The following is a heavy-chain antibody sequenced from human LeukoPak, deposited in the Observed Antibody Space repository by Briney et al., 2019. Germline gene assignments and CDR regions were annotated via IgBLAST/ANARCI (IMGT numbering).Heavy chain of an antibody. CDR2: ISWNSENI. J-gene: IGHJ3*02. Sequence: GGSLRLSCEASGFAFEDYSMHWVRQVPGKGLQWVSGISWNSENIVYADSVKGRFTISRDNAKNSLYLQMNSLRAEDTAVYYCARDPHYYDSSGPHDAFDIWGQGTMVTVSS. CDR3: ARDPHYYDSSGPHDAFDI. CDR1: GFAFEDYS. V-gene: IGHV3-9*01. D-gene: IGHD3-22*01.